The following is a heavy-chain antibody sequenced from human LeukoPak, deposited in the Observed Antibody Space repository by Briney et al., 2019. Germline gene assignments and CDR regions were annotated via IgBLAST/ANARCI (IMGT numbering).Heavy chain of an antibody. Sequence: ASVKVSCKVSGYTLTELSMHWVRQAPGKGLEWVGGFDPEDGETIYAQKFQGRVTMTEDTSTDTAYMELSSLRSEDTAVYYCATGCISSTSCYTGMIPKQAYYYYGMDVWGQGTTVTVSS. CDR1: GYTLTELS. CDR3: ATGCISSTSCYTGMIPKQAYYYYGMDV. J-gene: IGHJ6*02. D-gene: IGHD2-2*02. V-gene: IGHV1-24*01. CDR2: FDPEDGET.